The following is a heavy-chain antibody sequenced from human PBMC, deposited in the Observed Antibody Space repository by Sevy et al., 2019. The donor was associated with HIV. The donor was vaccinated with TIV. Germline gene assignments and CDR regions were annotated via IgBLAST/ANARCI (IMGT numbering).Heavy chain of an antibody. D-gene: IGHD2-15*01. J-gene: IGHJ6*03. CDR3: ARDSRWSFRPYDMDV. CDR2: ISSSGSTI. Sequence: GGSLRLSCAASGFTFSDYYMSWIRQAPGKGLEWVSYISSSGSTIYYADSVKGRFTISRDNAKNSLYLQMNSLRAEDTAVYYCARDSRWSFRPYDMDVWGKGTTVTVSS. V-gene: IGHV3-11*04. CDR1: GFTFSDYY.